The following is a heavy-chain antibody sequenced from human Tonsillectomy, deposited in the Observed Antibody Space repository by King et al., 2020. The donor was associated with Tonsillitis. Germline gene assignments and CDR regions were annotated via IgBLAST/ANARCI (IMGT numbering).Heavy chain of an antibody. J-gene: IGHJ3*01. CDR3: ARRAGGVTTAFDL. CDR2: IGTAGDT. CDR1: GFTFSSYD. D-gene: IGHD4-17*01. Sequence: QLVQSGGGLVQPGGSLRLSCAASGFTFSSYDMHWVRQATGKGLEWVSAIGTAGDTYYPGSVKGRFTISRENAKNSLYLQMNSLRAGDTAVYYCARRAGGVTTAFDLWGQGTIVPVS. V-gene: IGHV3-13*01.